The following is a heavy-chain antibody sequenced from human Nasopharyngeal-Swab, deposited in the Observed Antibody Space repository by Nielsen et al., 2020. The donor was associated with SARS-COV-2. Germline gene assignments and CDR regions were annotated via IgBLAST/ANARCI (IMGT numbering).Heavy chain of an antibody. CDR3: ARRGNSYGGNWFDS. Sequence: SETLSLTCTVPGGSISGYYWSWIRQPPGKGLEWIGHIFYSGSTTYNPSLRSRVTISVDTSKNQFSLRLSSVTAADTAVHFCARRGNSYGGNWFDSWGLGSLVVVSS. J-gene: IGHJ5*01. CDR1: GGSISGYY. V-gene: IGHV4-59*01. CDR2: IFYSGST. D-gene: IGHD2/OR15-2a*01.